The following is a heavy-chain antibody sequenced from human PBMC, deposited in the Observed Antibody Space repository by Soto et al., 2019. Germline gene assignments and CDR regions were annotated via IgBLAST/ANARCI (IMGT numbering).Heavy chain of an antibody. CDR3: ARAADCGGDCYSFDY. Sequence: PSETLSLTCAVSGGSISSGGYSWSWIRQPPGKGLEWIGYIYHSGSTYYNPSLKSRVTISVDRSKNQFSLKLSSVTAADTAVYYCARAADCGGDCYSFDYWGQGTLVTVSS. J-gene: IGHJ4*02. CDR1: GGSISSGGYS. CDR2: IYHSGST. D-gene: IGHD2-21*02. V-gene: IGHV4-30-2*01.